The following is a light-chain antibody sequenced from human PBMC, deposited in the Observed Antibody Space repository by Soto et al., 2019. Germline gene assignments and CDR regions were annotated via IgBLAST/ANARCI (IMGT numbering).Light chain of an antibody. Sequence: QSVLTQPASASGSPGQSITISCTGTSSDVGGYKFVSWYQEHPGKAPKLMIYEVSNRPSGVSNRFSGSKSGNTASLTISGLQAEDEADYYCCSYTSSSTYVFGTGTKVTVL. CDR2: EVS. V-gene: IGLV2-14*01. CDR3: CSYTSSSTYV. CDR1: SSDVGGYKF. J-gene: IGLJ1*01.